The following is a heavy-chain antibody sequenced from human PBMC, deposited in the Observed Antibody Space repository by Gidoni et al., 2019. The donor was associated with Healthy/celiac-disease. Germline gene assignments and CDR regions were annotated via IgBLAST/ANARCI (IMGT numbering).Heavy chain of an antibody. V-gene: IGHV3-30-3*01. CDR2: ISYDGSNK. D-gene: IGHD6-19*01. J-gene: IGHJ4*02. Sequence: QVQLVESGGGVVQPGRSLRLSCAASGFTFSSYAMHWVRQAPGKGLEWVAVISYDGSNKYYADSVKGRFTISRDNSKNTLYLQMNSLRAEDTAVYYCAAYSSGWYTVDYWGQGTLVTVSS. CDR3: AAYSSGWYTVDY. CDR1: GFTFSSYA.